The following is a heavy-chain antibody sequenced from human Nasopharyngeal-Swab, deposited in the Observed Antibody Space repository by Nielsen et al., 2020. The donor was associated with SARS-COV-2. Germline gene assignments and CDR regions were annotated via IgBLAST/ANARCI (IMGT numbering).Heavy chain of an antibody. D-gene: IGHD3-22*01. CDR3: ASSDYYDSSSYSHFDF. J-gene: IGHJ4*02. CDR1: GFTFSSYW. V-gene: IGHV3-7*01. Sequence: GGSLRLSCAASGFTFSSYWINWVRQAPGKGLEWVANINQDGSLIHYVDSVKGRFTISRDNVKNSLYLQMNSLRAEDTAVYYCASSDYYDSSSYSHFDFWGRGTLVTISS. CDR2: INQDGSLI.